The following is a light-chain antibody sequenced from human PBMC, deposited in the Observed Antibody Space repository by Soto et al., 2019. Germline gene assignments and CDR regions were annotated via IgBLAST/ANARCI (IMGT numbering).Light chain of an antibody. J-gene: IGKJ1*01. CDR2: AAS. Sequence: AIQMTQSPSSLSASVRDRVTTXXRASQGIRNDLGWYQQKPGQAPKXLIYAASSLQSGVPSRFSGSGSGTDFTLTISSLQPEDFATYYCLQDYNYPRTFGQGTKVEIK. CDR1: QGIRND. CDR3: LQDYNYPRT. V-gene: IGKV1-6*01.